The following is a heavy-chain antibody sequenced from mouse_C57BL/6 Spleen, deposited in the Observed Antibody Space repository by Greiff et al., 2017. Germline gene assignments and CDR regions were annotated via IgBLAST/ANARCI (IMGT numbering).Heavy chain of an antibody. V-gene: IGHV1-81*01. D-gene: IGHD4-1*01. CDR1: GYPFTSSG. CDR3: AQLTGTLDY. Sequence: QVQLQQSGAELARPGASVKLSCTASGYPFTSSGISWVKQRTGQGLEWIGEIYPRSGNTYYNSKFQGKATLTADKSASTAYMELRSLTSEDSAVYFCAQLTGTLDYWGQGTTLTVSS. J-gene: IGHJ2*01. CDR2: IYPRSGNT.